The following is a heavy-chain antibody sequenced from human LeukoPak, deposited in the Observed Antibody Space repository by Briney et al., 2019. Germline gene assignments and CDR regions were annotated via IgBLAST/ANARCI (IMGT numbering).Heavy chain of an antibody. J-gene: IGHJ4*02. CDR2: ISYDGSDK. V-gene: IGHV3-30-3*01. CDR1: GFTFSTYA. D-gene: IGHD3-22*01. CDR3: AKDYRYYDSSGYTSY. Sequence: GGSLRLSCAASGFTFSTYALHWVRQAPGKGLEWVAIISYDGSDKYYADSVKGRFTISRDNSKNTLYLQMNSLRAEDTAVYYCAKDYRYYDSSGYTSYWGQGTLVTVSS.